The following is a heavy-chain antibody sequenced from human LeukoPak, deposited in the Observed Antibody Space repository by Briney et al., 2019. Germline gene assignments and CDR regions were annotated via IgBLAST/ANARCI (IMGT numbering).Heavy chain of an antibody. J-gene: IGHJ4*02. CDR3: ARDPQYSYGLTPYYFDY. CDR2: IRYDGSNK. Sequence: PGGSLRLSCAASGFTFSSYGMHWVRQAPGKGLEWVAFIRYDGSNKYYADSVKGRFTISRDNSKNTLYLQMNSLRAEDTAVYYYARDPQYSYGLTPYYFDYWGQGTLVTVSS. V-gene: IGHV3-30*02. CDR1: GFTFSSYG. D-gene: IGHD5-18*01.